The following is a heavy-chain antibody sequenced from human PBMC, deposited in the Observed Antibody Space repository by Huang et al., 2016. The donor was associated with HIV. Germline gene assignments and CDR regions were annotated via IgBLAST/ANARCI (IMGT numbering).Heavy chain of an antibody. D-gene: IGHD3-10*01. CDR1: GGTFSRYT. J-gene: IGHJ4*02. V-gene: IGHV1-69*12. CDR2: ILPACGGT. Sequence: QVQLVQSGAEVKKPGSYVRVSCKVSGGTFSRYTIGWVRQAPGEGLEWMGGILPACGGTKYAEKVEDRVTITADESTNTAYMELTRLRSDDTALYYCARYGDGSVFCYFDFWGQGTLVTVSS. CDR3: ARYGDGSVFCYFDF.